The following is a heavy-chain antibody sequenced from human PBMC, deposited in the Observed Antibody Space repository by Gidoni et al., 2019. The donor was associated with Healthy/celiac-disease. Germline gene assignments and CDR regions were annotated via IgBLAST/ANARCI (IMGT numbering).Heavy chain of an antibody. CDR3: ARDRNPQYDYVWGSYRNYYGMDV. Sequence: QVQLVQSGAEVKKPGASVKVSCKASGYTFTGYYMHWVLQAPGQGLEWMGWINPNSGGTNYAQKFQGRVTMTRDTSISTAYMELSRLRSDDTAVYYCARDRNPQYDYVWGSYRNYYGMDVWGQGTTVTVSS. V-gene: IGHV1-2*02. J-gene: IGHJ6*02. CDR2: INPNSGGT. D-gene: IGHD3-16*02. CDR1: GYTFTGYY.